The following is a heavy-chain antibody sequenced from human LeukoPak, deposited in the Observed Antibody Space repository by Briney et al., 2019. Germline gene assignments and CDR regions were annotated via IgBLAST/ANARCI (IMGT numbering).Heavy chain of an antibody. Sequence: HPGGSLRLSCTPSGFTFGDYGISWFRQAPGKGLEWVGFIRSKASGEATECAASVKGRFTISRDDSKNIAYLQMFSLKTEDTAVYYCARERRAIDYYDSGTYYSDYWGQGTLVTVSS. J-gene: IGHJ4*02. D-gene: IGHD3-10*01. CDR2: IRSKASGEAT. CDR3: ARERRAIDYYDSGTYYSDY. V-gene: IGHV3-49*03. CDR1: GFTFGDYG.